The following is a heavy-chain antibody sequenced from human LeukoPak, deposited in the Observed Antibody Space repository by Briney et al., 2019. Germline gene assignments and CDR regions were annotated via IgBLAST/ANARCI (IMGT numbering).Heavy chain of an antibody. V-gene: IGHV1-18*01. CDR2: ISAYNGNT. J-gene: IGHJ5*02. CDR3: ARAYSSSWYSRWFDP. D-gene: IGHD6-13*01. CDR1: GYTFTSYG. Sequence: ASVKVSCKASGYTFTSYGISWVRQAPGQGLEWMGWISAYNGNTNYAQKLQGRVTMTTDTSTSTDYMELRSLRSDDTAVYYCARAYSSSWYSRWFDPWGQGTLVTVSS.